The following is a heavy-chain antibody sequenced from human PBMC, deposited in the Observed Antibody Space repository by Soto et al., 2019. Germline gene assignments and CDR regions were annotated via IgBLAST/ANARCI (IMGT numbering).Heavy chain of an antibody. V-gene: IGHV3-23*01. CDR3: AKDYLITIFGVVIPNFDY. D-gene: IGHD3-3*01. CDR1: GFTFSSYA. J-gene: IGHJ4*02. CDR2: ISGSGGST. Sequence: PGGSLRLSCAASGFTFSSYAMSWVRQAPGKGLEWVSAISGSGGSTYYADSVKGRFTISRDNSKNTLYLQMNSLRAEDTAVYYCAKDYLITIFGVVIPNFDYWGQGTLVTVSS.